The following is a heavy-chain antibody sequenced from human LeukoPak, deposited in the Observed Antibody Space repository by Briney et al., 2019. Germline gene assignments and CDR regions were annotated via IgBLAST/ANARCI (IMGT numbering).Heavy chain of an antibody. CDR1: GGSISSYY. V-gene: IGHV4-59*01. Sequence: PSETLSLTCTVSGGSISSYYWSWIRQPPGKGLEWIGYIYYSGSTNYNPSLKSRVTISVDTSKNQFSLKLSSVTAADTAVYYCARDGGSGWHRDSYYYYGMDVWGQGTTVTVSS. CDR3: ARDGGSGWHRDSYYYYGMDV. CDR2: IYYSGST. D-gene: IGHD6-19*01. J-gene: IGHJ6*02.